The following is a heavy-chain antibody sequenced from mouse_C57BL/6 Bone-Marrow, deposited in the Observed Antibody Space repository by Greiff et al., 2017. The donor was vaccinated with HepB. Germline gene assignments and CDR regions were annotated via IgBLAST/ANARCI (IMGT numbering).Heavy chain of an antibody. J-gene: IGHJ1*03. CDR3: TTDYGSSYWYFDV. D-gene: IGHD1-1*01. CDR2: IDPENGDT. V-gene: IGHV14-4*01. Sequence: EVQLQQSGAELVRPGASVKLSCTASGFNIKDDYMHWVKQRPEQGLEWIGWIDPENGDTEYASKFQGKATITADTSSNTAYLQHSSLTSEDTAVYYCTTDYGSSYWYFDVWGTGTTVTVSS. CDR1: GFNIKDDY.